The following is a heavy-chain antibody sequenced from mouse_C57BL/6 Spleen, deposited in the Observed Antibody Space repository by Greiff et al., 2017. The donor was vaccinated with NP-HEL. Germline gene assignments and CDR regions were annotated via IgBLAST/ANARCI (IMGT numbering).Heavy chain of an antibody. CDR2: ILPGSGST. J-gene: IGHJ2*01. Sequence: QVQLQQSGAELMKPGASVKLSCKATGYTITGYWIEWVKQRPGHGLEWIGEILPGSGSTNYNEKFKGKATFTADTSSNTAYMQLSSLTTEDSAIYYCALYDYDDAFDYWGHGTTLTVSS. V-gene: IGHV1-9*01. CDR1: GYTITGYW. D-gene: IGHD2-4*01. CDR3: ALYDYDDAFDY.